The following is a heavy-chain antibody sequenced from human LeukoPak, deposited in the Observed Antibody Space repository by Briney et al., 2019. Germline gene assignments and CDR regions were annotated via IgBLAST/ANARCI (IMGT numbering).Heavy chain of an antibody. V-gene: IGHV1-2*02. D-gene: IGHD3-22*01. CDR3: ARDGVGYYDSSGYYYFQH. J-gene: IGHJ1*01. CDR1: GYTFTGYY. CDR2: INLNSGGT. Sequence: ASVKVSCKASGYTFTGYYMHWVRQAPGQGLEWMGWINLNSGGTSYAQKFQGRVTMTRDTSISTAYMELSRLRSDDTAVYYCARDGVGYYDSSGYYYFQHWGQGTLVTVSS.